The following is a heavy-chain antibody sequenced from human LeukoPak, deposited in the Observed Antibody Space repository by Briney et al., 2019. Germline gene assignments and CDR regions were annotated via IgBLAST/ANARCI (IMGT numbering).Heavy chain of an antibody. CDR2: FSGSGGST. D-gene: IGHD3-10*01. Sequence: PGGSLRLSCAASGFTFSSYAMSWVRQAPGKGLEWVSAFSGSGGSTYYAGSVKGRFTISRDNSKNTLYLQMNSLRAEDTAVYYCAKGNHYYGSGSYSSFDYWGRGTLVTVSS. V-gene: IGHV3-23*01. J-gene: IGHJ4*02. CDR3: AKGNHYYGSGSYSSFDY. CDR1: GFTFSSYA.